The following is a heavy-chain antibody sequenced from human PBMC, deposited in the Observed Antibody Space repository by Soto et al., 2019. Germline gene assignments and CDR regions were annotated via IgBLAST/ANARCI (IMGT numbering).Heavy chain of an antibody. D-gene: IGHD6-13*01. J-gene: IGHJ6*02. CDR2: ISGSGGST. Sequence: GGSLRLSCAASGFTFSSYAMSWVRQPPGKGLEWVSAISGSGGSTYYADSVKGRFTISRDNSKNTLYLQMNSLRAEDTAVYYCAKEPQEGGYSSRMDVWGQGTTVTVSS. CDR1: GFTFSSYA. CDR3: AKEPQEGGYSSRMDV. V-gene: IGHV3-23*01.